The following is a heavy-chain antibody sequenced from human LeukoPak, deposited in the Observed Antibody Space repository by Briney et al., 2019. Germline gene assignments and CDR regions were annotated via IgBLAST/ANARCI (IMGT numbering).Heavy chain of an antibody. Sequence: ASVKLSCKASGYTFTSYYMHWVRQAPGQGLEWMGIINPSGGSTSYAQKFQGRVTMTRDTSTSTVYMELSSLRSEDTVVYYCARTTGTTVGYDYWGQGTLVTVSS. J-gene: IGHJ4*02. V-gene: IGHV1-46*01. CDR1: GYTFTSYY. CDR2: INPSGGST. CDR3: ARTTGTTVGYDY. D-gene: IGHD1-7*01.